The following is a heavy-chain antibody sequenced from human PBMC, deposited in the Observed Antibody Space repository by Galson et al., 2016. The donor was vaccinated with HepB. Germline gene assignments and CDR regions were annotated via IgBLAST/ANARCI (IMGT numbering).Heavy chain of an antibody. CDR3: ARDGRRGYDMDV. J-gene: IGHJ6*02. CDR2: IASNRRTI. V-gene: IGHV3-48*02. CDR1: GFTFSDYS. Sequence: SPRLSCAASGFTFSDYSLIWARQAPGKGLEWVSYIASNRRTIYYADSARGRFTISRDNAKNSLYLQMNSLRDEDTAVYYCARDGRRGYDMDVWGQGTTVTVSS.